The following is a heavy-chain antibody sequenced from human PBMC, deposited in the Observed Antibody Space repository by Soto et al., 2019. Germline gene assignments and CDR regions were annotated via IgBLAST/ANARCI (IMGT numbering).Heavy chain of an antibody. V-gene: IGHV4-31*03. D-gene: IGHD2-21*01. J-gene: IGHJ6*02. Sequence: SETLSLTCTVSGGSISTGGNYWSWIRQHPGKGLEWIGYIYYSGSTYYNPSLKSRVTISVDTSKNQFSLKLSSVTAADTAVYYCAASCVGCGGFNYYGMDVWGQGTTVTVSS. CDR1: GGSISTGGNY. CDR3: AASCVGCGGFNYYGMDV. CDR2: IYYSGST.